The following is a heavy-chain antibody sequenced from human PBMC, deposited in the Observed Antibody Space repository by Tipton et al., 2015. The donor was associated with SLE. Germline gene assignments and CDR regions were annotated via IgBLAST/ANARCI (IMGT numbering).Heavy chain of an antibody. CDR3: ARAGYCSGGSCAHFDY. V-gene: IGHV5-51*03. J-gene: IGHJ4*02. D-gene: IGHD2-15*01. CDR2: IYPGNSDA. Sequence: QLVQSGAEVKKPGESLRISCRVSGYTFTSYWIGWVRQMPGKGLEWVGIIYPGNSDARYSPSFQGQVTISADKSISTAYLQWSSLKASDTAMYYCARAGYCSGGSCAHFDYWGQGTLVTVSS. CDR1: GYTFTSYW.